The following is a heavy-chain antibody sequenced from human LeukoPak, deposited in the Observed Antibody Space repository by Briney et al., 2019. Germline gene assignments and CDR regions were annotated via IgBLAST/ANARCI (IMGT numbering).Heavy chain of an antibody. CDR2: INIGGTNT. J-gene: IGHJ5*02. CDR3: ATDGAGFDT. CDR1: GFNFNDYY. V-gene: IGHV3-11*01. Sequence: PGGSLRLSCSASGFNFNDYYMRWMRQAPGKGLEGLSYINIGGTNTHYADSVKGRFTISRDNAKKSLYLEMNNLRAEDTAVYYCATDGAGFDTWGQGVLVTVSS.